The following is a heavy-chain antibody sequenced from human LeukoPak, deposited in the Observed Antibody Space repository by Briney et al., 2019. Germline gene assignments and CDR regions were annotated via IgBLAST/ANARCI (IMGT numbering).Heavy chain of an antibody. J-gene: IGHJ4*02. D-gene: IGHD5-12*01. V-gene: IGHV3-9*01. CDR3: AKDLGYSGYDSIFDY. CDR1: RFTFDDYA. CDR2: ISWNSGSI. Sequence: PGGSLRLSCAASRFTFDDYAMHWVRQAPGKGLDWVSGISWNSGSIGYADSVKGRFTISRDNAKNSLYLQMNSLRAEDTALYYCAKDLGYSGYDSIFDYWGQGTLVTVSS.